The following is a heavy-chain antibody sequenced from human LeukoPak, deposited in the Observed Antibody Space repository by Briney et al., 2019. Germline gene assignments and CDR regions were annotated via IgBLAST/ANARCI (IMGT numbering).Heavy chain of an antibody. CDR2: ISRRSGAT. Sequence: ASVTVSYKASVSIFSDYYMHWVRQVPGRGGEWMGWISRRSGATKIAPKFRGRVTLTRDISISTAYVELTNLASDDTAVYYCVSWAGGNSDVASFDFWGQGTLVLVSS. D-gene: IGHD2-21*01. CDR3: VSWAGGNSDVASFDF. CDR1: VSIFSDYY. V-gene: IGHV1-2*02. J-gene: IGHJ4*02.